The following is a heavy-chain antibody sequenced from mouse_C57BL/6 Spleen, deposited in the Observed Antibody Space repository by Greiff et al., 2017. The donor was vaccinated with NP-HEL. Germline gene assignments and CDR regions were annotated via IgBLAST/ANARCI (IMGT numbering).Heavy chain of an antibody. D-gene: IGHD2-1*01. J-gene: IGHJ4*01. Sequence: EVQLQESGAELVRPGASVKLSCTASGFNIKDDYMHWVKQRPEQGLEWIGWIDPENGDTEYASKFQGKATITADTSSNTAYLQLSSLTSEDTAVYYCTRYYGNYGAMDYWGQGTSVTVSS. V-gene: IGHV14-4*01. CDR3: TRYYGNYGAMDY. CDR1: GFNIKDDY. CDR2: IDPENGDT.